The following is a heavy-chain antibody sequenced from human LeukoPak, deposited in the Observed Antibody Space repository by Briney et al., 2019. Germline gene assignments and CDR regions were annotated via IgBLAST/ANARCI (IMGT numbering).Heavy chain of an antibody. V-gene: IGHV3-21*01. Sequence: GGSLRLSCAASGFTFSSYSMNWVRQAPGKGLEWVSSISSSSSYIYYADSVKGRFTISRDNAKNSLYLQMNSLRVEDTAVYYCAKDLIVEAEDRSFRGDHWGQGTLVTAS. CDR3: AKDLIVEAEDRSFRGDH. CDR1: GFTFSSYS. J-gene: IGHJ4*02. CDR2: ISSSSSYI. D-gene: IGHD3-22*01.